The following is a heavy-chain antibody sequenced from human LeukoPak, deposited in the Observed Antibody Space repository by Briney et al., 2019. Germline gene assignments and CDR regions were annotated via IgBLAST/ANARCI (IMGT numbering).Heavy chain of an antibody. CDR1: GFTFSTYA. D-gene: IGHD1-26*01. CDR2: ITGCGANT. CDR3: GRVWYSQYDIDS. V-gene: IGHV3-23*01. J-gene: IGHJ4*02. Sequence: GGSLRLSCAASGFTFSTYAMSWVRQAPEKGLEWVSTITGCGANTYYAASGKGRFTISRDNSKNTLYLQIDSLRADDTARYFCGRVWYSQYDIDSWGQGTLVNVSS.